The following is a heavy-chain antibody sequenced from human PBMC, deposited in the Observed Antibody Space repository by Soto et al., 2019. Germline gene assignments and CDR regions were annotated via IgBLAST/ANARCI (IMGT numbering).Heavy chain of an antibody. D-gene: IGHD6-13*01. Sequence: SETLSLTFAVYCGSFSGYYWSWIRQPPGKGLEWIGEINHSGSTNYNPSLKSRVTISVDTSKNQFSLKLSSVTAADTAVYYCARGENDNYSSSWRGHRFDPWGQGTLVTVSS. V-gene: IGHV4-34*01. CDR3: ARGENDNYSSSWRGHRFDP. CDR1: CGSFSGYY. CDR2: INHSGST. J-gene: IGHJ5*02.